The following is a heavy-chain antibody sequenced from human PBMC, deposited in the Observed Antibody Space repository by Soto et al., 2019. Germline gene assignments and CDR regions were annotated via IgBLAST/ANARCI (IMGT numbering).Heavy chain of an antibody. V-gene: IGHV3-48*03. J-gene: IGHJ3*02. CDR2: ISSSGSTI. CDR1: GFTFSSYE. Sequence: GGSLRLSCAASGFTFSSYEMNWVRQAPGKGLEWVSYISSSGSTIYYADSVKGRFTISRDNAKNSLYLQMNSLRAEDTAVYYCARTRHLNYAFDIWGQGTMVTVSS. CDR3: ARTRHLNYAFDI.